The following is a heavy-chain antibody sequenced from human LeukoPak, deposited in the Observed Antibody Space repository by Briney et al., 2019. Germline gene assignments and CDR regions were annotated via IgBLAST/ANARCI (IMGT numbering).Heavy chain of an antibody. V-gene: IGHV3-33*01. J-gene: IGHJ4*02. CDR1: GFTFSSYG. Sequence: GGSLRLSCATSGFTFSSYGMHWVRQAPGKGLEWVAVIWYDGSKKYYADSVKGRFTISRDNSKNTLYLQMNSLRTEDTAMYYCARVPYGDYFDYWGRGTLVTVSS. CDR3: ARVPYGDYFDY. D-gene: IGHD4-17*01. CDR2: IWYDGSKK.